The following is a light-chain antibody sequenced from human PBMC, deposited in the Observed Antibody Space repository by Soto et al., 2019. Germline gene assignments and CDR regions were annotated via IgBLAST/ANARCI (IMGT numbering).Light chain of an antibody. CDR2: GVS. Sequence: ESVLTQSPGTLSLSPGERATLSCRASQSITTGYLAWYQQKPGQAPRLLIYGVSTRATGIPDRFSGRGSGTDFTLTISRLEPEDFAVYYCQQHGISHITFGQGTRLE. V-gene: IGKV3-20*01. CDR3: QQHGISHIT. J-gene: IGKJ5*01. CDR1: QSITTGY.